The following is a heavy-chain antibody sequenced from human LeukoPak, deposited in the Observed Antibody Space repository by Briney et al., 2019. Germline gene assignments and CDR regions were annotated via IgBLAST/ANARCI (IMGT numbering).Heavy chain of an antibody. D-gene: IGHD3-22*01. CDR3: AKDLAYYDSSGYPAEYFQH. Sequence: PGGSLRLSCAASGFTFSSYAMSWVRQAPGKGLEWVSAISGGGGSTYYADSVKGRFTISRDNSKNTLYLQMNSLRAEDTAVYYCAKDLAYYDSSGYPAEYFQHWGQGTLVTVSS. CDR2: ISGGGGST. CDR1: GFTFSSYA. V-gene: IGHV3-23*01. J-gene: IGHJ1*01.